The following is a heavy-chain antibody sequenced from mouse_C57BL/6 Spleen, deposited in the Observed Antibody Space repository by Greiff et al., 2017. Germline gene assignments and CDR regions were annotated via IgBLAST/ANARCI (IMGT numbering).Heavy chain of an antibody. CDR2: INTNNGGT. CDR3: ARGGNGAMDY. Sequence: VQLQQSGPELVKPGASVKISCKASGYTFTDYYMNWVKQSHGKSLEWIGDINTNNGGTSYNQKFKGKATLTVDKSSSTAYMELRSLTSEDSAVYYCARGGNGAMDYWGQGTSVTVSS. J-gene: IGHJ4*01. V-gene: IGHV1-26*01. CDR1: GYTFTDYY. D-gene: IGHD1-1*02.